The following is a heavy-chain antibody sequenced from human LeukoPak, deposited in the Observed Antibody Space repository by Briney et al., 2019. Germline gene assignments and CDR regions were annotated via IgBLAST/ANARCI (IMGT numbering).Heavy chain of an antibody. CDR1: GLTFSSYW. J-gene: IGHJ4*02. V-gene: IGHV3-74*01. Sequence: GGSLRLSCAASGLTFSSYWMHWVRQAPGKGLVWVSRINSDGSSTSYADSVKGRFTISRDNAKNTLYLQMNSLRAEDTAVYYCARDLSPDYYDSSGYPLDYWGQGTLVTVSS. D-gene: IGHD3-22*01. CDR3: ARDLSPDYYDSSGYPLDY. CDR2: INSDGSST.